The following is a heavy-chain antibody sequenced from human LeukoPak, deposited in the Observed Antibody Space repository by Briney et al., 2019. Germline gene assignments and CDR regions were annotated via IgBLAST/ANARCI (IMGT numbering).Heavy chain of an antibody. CDR2: ISAYNGDT. J-gene: IGHJ4*02. V-gene: IGHV1-18*04. Sequence: GASVKVSCKASGYTFTGYYIHWVRQAPGQGLEWMGWISAYNGDTDYAQNLQGRVTMTTDKSSSTAYMELRSLISDDTAVYYCARDHSPSSGYNYFDYWGQGTLVTVSS. CDR1: GYTFTGYY. CDR3: ARDHSPSSGYNYFDY. D-gene: IGHD3-22*01.